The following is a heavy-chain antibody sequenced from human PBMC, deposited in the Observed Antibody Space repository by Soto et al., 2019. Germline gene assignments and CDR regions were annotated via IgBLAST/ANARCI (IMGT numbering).Heavy chain of an antibody. CDR2: IYYSGST. V-gene: IGHV4-31*03. Sequence: TLSLTCTVSGGSISSGGYYWSWIRQHPGKGLEWIGYIYYSGSTYYNPSLKSRVTISVDTSKNQFSPKLSSVTAADTAVYYCARVSCSGGSCPTIINWGQGTLVTVSS. D-gene: IGHD2-15*01. J-gene: IGHJ4*02. CDR1: GGSISSGGYY. CDR3: ARVSCSGGSCPTIIN.